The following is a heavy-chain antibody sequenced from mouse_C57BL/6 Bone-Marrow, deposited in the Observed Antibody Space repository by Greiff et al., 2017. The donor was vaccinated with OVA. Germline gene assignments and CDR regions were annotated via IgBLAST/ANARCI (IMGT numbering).Heavy chain of an antibody. V-gene: IGHV1-55*01. D-gene: IGHD1-1*01. CDR2: IYPGSGST. CDR1: GYTFTSYW. Sequence: QVQLKQPGAELVKPGASVKMSCKASGYTFTSYWITWVKQRPGQGLERIGDIYPGSGSTNYNEKFKSKATLTVDTSSSTAYMQLSSLTSEEAAVYYCARGGSATRNFDYWGQGTTLTVSA. J-gene: IGHJ2*01. CDR3: ARGGSATRNFDY.